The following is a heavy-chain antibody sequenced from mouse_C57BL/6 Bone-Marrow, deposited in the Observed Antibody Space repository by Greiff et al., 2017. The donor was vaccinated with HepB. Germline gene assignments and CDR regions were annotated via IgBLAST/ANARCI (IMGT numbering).Heavy chain of an antibody. CDR1: GYTFTSYW. Sequence: QVQLQQPGPELVKPGASVKLSCKASGYTFTSYWMQWVKQRPGQGLEWIGEIDPSDSYTNYNQKFKGKATLTVDTSSSTAYMQRSSLTSEDSAVYYCARSCFISTVVGAYGGRGTRVTVSA. CDR2: IDPSDSYT. CDR3: ARSCFISTVVGAY. V-gene: IGHV1-50*01. J-gene: IGHJ3*01. D-gene: IGHD1-1*01.